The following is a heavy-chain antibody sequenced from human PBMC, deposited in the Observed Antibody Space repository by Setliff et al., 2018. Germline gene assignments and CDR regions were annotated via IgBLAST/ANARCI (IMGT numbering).Heavy chain of an antibody. Sequence: ASVKVSCKASGYTFTSYAMHWVRQAPGQRLEWMGWINAGNGNTKYSQKFQGRVTITRDTSASTAYMELSSLRSGGTAVYYCARDPASSGYGTYYYYYYGMDVWGQGTTVTVSS. J-gene: IGHJ6*02. CDR3: ARDPASSGYGTYYYYYYGMDV. CDR1: GYTFTSYA. D-gene: IGHD5-12*01. V-gene: IGHV1-3*01. CDR2: INAGNGNT.